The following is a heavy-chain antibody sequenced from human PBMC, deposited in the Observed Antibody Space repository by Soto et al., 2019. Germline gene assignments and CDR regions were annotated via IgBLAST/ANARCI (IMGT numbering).Heavy chain of an antibody. CDR1: GFTFSSYW. V-gene: IGHV3-7*01. D-gene: IGHD4-17*01. CDR2: IKQDGSEK. Sequence: EVQLVESGGGLVQPGGSLRLSCAASGFTFSSYWMSWVRQAPGKGLEWVANIKQDGSEKYYVDSVKGRFTISRDNAKNSLYLQMNSLRAEDTAVYYCAREPTTGGDYTLPCYFDYWGQGTLVTVSS. CDR3: AREPTTGGDYTLPCYFDY. J-gene: IGHJ4*02.